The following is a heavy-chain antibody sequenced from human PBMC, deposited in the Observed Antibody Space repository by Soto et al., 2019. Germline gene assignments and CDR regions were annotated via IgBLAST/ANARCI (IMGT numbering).Heavy chain of an antibody. CDR3: AALRAHLLYSIAFDI. J-gene: IGHJ3*02. CDR2: ISAYNGNT. Sequence: GASVKVSCKASGYTFTSYGIRWVRQAPGQGLEWMGWISAYNGNTNYAQKLQGRVTMTTDTSTSTAYMELSSLRSEDTAVYYCAALRAHLLYSIAFDIWGPGTMVTVSS. D-gene: IGHD2-2*02. CDR1: GYTFTSYG. V-gene: IGHV1-18*01.